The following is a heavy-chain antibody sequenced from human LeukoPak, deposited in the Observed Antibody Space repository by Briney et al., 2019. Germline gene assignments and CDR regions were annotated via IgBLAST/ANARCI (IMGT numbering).Heavy chain of an antibody. V-gene: IGHV3-23*01. CDR1: GFTFSTYA. CDR3: AKRGQYYYDSSGYYYQD. J-gene: IGHJ4*02. CDR2: ISGSGANT. D-gene: IGHD3-22*01. Sequence: GGSLRLSCAASGFTFSTYAMSWVRQAPGEGLEWVSTISGSGANTYYADSVKGRFTISRDNSRNTLYLQMNSLRAEDTGVYYCAKRGQYYYDSSGYYYQDWGQGTLVIVSS.